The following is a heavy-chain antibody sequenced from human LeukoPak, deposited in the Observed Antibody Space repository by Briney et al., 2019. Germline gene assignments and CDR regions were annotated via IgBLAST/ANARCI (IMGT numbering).Heavy chain of an antibody. CDR3: AKEGYDILTAESHDAFDI. CDR2: ISGSGGST. D-gene: IGHD3-9*01. V-gene: IGHV3-23*01. Sequence: GGSLRLSCAASGFTFSSYAMSWVRQAPGKGLEWVSAISGSGGSTYYADSVKGRFTISRDNSKNTLYLQMNSLRAEDTAVYYCAKEGYDILTAESHDAFDIWGQGTMDTVSS. CDR1: GFTFSSYA. J-gene: IGHJ3*02.